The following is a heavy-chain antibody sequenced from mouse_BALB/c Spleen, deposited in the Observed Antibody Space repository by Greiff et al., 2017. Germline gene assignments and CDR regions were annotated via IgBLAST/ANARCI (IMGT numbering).Heavy chain of an antibody. CDR1: GFTFSSYT. CDR3: AIHGGYYFAY. D-gene: IGHD2-3*01. V-gene: IGHV5-12-2*01. J-gene: IGHJ3*01. CDR2: ISNGGGST. Sequence: EVMLVESGGGLVQPGGSLKLSCAASGFTFSSYTMSWVRQTPEKRLEWVAYISNGGGSTYYPDTVKGRFTISRDNAKNTLYLQMSSLKSEDTAMYYCAIHGGYYFAYWGQGTLVTVSA.